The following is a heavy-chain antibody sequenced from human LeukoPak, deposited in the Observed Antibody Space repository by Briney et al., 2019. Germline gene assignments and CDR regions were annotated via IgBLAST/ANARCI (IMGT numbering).Heavy chain of an antibody. D-gene: IGHD3-10*01. CDR1: GYSFTTYW. CDR3: ARQRGASGAVNWFDP. V-gene: IGHV5-51*01. Sequence: GESLKISCETSGYSFTTYWIGWVRQMPGTGLEWVGAIYPGDSDTIYSPSFQGQVTISADKSVRTAYLQWNSLKASDSAIYCARQRGASGAVNWFDPWGQGTLVTVSS. J-gene: IGHJ5*02. CDR2: IYPGDSDT.